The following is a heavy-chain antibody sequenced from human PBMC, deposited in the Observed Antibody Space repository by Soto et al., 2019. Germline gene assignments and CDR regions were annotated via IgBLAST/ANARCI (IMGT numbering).Heavy chain of an antibody. V-gene: IGHV3-23*01. CDR2: ISGSGGST. CDR3: AKEGGHGDYQGPRSRADVNT. J-gene: IGHJ5*02. Sequence: EVQLLESGGGLVQPGGSLRLSCAASGFTFSSYAMSWVRQAPGKGLEWVSAISGSGGSTYYADSVKGRFTISRDNSKNTLYLQMNSLRAEDTAVYYCAKEGGHGDYQGPRSRADVNTWGQGTLVTVSS. D-gene: IGHD4-17*01. CDR1: GFTFSSYA.